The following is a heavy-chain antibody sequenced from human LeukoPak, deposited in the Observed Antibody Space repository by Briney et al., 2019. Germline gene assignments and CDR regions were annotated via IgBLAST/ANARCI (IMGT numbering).Heavy chain of an antibody. CDR3: AKADYDFWSGYFL. Sequence: GGSLRLSCAASRFTFSNYAMNWVRQAPGKGLEWVSAISGSGGSTYYADSVKGRFTISRDNSKNTLYLQMNSLRAEDTAVYYCAKADYDFWSGYFLWGQGTLVTVSS. D-gene: IGHD3-3*01. J-gene: IGHJ4*02. CDR2: ISGSGGST. V-gene: IGHV3-23*01. CDR1: RFTFSNYA.